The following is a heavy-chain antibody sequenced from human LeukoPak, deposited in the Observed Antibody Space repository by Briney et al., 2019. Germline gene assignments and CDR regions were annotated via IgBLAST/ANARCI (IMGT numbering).Heavy chain of an antibody. V-gene: IGHV4-34*01. CDR2: INHSGST. CDR1: GGSFSGYY. D-gene: IGHD3-3*01. CDR3: ASRNYDFWSGYYYYGMDV. J-gene: IGHJ6*02. Sequence: SETLSLTCAVYGGSFSGYYWSWIRQPPGKGLEWIGEINHSGSTNYNPSLKSRVTISVDTSKNQFSLKLSSVTAADTTVYYCASRNYDFWSGYYYYGMDVWGQGTTVTVSS.